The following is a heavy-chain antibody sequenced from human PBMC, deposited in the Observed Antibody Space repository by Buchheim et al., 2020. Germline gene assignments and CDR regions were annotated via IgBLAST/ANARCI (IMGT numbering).Heavy chain of an antibody. CDR3: ARDNYDFWSGYSFSHFDY. J-gene: IGHJ4*02. D-gene: IGHD3-3*01. CDR2: ISSSSSYI. CDR1: GFTFSSYS. V-gene: IGHV3-21*01. Sequence: EVQLVESGGGLVKPGGSLRLSCAASGFTFSSYSMNWVRQAPGKGLEWVSSISSSSSYIYYADSVKGRFTISSDNAKNSLYLQMNSLRAEDTAVYYCARDNYDFWSGYSFSHFDYWGQGTL.